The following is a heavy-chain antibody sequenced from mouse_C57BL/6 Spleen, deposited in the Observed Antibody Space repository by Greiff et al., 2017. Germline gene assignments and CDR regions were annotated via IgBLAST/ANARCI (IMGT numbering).Heavy chain of an antibody. J-gene: IGHJ4*01. CDR1: GFTFSDYY. V-gene: IGHV5-16*01. Sequence: EVKVVESEGGLVQPGSSMKLSCTASGFTFSDYYMAWVRQVPEKGLEWVANINYDGSSTYYLDSLKSRFIISRDNAKNILYLQMSSLKSEDTATYYCARESSITTVVPSYAMDYWGQGTSVTVSS. CDR3: ARESSITTVVPSYAMDY. CDR2: INYDGSST. D-gene: IGHD1-1*01.